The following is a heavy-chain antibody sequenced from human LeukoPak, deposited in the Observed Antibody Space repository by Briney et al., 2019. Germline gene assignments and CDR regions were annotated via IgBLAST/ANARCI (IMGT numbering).Heavy chain of an antibody. D-gene: IGHD3-22*01. CDR1: GGSISSYY. Sequence: SETLSLTCTVSGGSISSYYWSWIRQPPGKGLEWIGEINHSGSTNYNPSLKSRVTISVDTSKNQFSLKLSSVTAADTAVYYCARAPVWAGYYDSSGYIDYWGQGTLVTVSS. J-gene: IGHJ4*02. CDR2: INHSGST. V-gene: IGHV4-34*01. CDR3: ARAPVWAGYYDSSGYIDY.